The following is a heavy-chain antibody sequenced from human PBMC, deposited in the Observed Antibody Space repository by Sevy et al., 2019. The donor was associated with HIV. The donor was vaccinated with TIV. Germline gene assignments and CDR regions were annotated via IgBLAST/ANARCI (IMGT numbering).Heavy chain of an antibody. CDR3: ARDSGDYPYYFDH. CDR1: GDSISSGIYS. CDR2: IYHTGNT. Sequence: SETLSLTCAVSGDSISSGIYSWNWIRQPPGKGLEWIVYIYHTGNTYYNPSLRSRVTISVETSKNHFSLKLTSVTAADTAVYYCARDSGDYPYYFDHWGQGTLVTVSS. J-gene: IGHJ4*02. V-gene: IGHV4-30-2*01. D-gene: IGHD2-21*02.